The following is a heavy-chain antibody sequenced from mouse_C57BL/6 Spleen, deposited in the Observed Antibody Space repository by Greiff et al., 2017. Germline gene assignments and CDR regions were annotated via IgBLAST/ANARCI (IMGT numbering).Heavy chain of an antibody. Sequence: EVHLVESGPGLVKPSQSLSLTCSVTGYSITRGYYWNWIRQFPGNKLEWMGYISYEGSKKYNPSLKNRISITRDTSKNQFFLKLNSVTTEDTATYYCAREGNYYGSSWNAMDYWGQGTSVTVSS. V-gene: IGHV3-6*01. J-gene: IGHJ4*01. D-gene: IGHD1-1*01. CDR1: GYSITRGYY. CDR3: AREGNYYGSSWNAMDY. CDR2: ISYEGSK.